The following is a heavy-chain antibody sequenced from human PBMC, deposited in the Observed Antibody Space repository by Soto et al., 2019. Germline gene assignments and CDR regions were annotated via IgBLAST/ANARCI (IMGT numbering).Heavy chain of an antibody. CDR2: IYYSGST. J-gene: IGHJ4*02. Sequence: SETLSLTCTVSGGSISSSSYYWGWIRRPPGKGLEWIGSIYYSGSTYYNPSLKSRVTISVDTSKNQFSLKLSSVTAADTAVYYCARRRFALGDYVDTRAYYFDYWGQGTLVTVSS. CDR1: GGSISSSSYY. V-gene: IGHV4-39*01. D-gene: IGHD4-17*01. CDR3: ARRRFALGDYVDTRAYYFDY.